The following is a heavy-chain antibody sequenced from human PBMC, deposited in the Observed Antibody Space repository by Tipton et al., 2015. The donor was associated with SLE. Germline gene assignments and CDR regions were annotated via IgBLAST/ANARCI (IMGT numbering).Heavy chain of an antibody. CDR1: GGSISVYY. V-gene: IGHV4-59*01. Sequence: TLSLTCTVSGGSISVYYWSWIRQPPGKGLEWIGYIYYSGSTNYNPSLKSRVTISVDTSKNQFSLKLSSVTAADTAVYYCARGYSSSYYYYYYMDVWGKGTTVTVSS. J-gene: IGHJ6*03. CDR3: ARGYSSSYYYYYYMDV. D-gene: IGHD6-6*01. CDR2: IYYSGST.